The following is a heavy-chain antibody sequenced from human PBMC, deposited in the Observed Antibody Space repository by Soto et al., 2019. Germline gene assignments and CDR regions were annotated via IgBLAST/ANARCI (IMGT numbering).Heavy chain of an antibody. V-gene: IGHV3-33*01. Sequence: GGSLRLSCAASGFTFSSYDMVWVRQAPGKGLEWVALIWFDGSNQYYAESVKGRFTISRDNYKNTLYLQMNSLRAGDTAVYYCATEGHYNYWSGHYTENASDIWGQGTAVTVSS. J-gene: IGHJ3*02. CDR2: IWFDGSNQ. CDR1: GFTFSSYD. D-gene: IGHD3-3*01. CDR3: ATEGHYNYWSGHYTENASDI.